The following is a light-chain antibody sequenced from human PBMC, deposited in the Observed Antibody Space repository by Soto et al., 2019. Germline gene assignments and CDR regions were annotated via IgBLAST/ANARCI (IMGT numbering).Light chain of an antibody. CDR1: SSNIGSNT. CDR3: ATWDDSLNAVV. J-gene: IGLJ2*01. Sequence: QSVLTQPPSASGTPGQRPTISCSGSSSNIGSNTVNWYQQLPGTAPKLLIYSNNQRPSGVPDRFSGSKSGTSASLAISGLQSEDEADYYCATWDDSLNAVVFGGGTKLTVL. V-gene: IGLV1-44*01. CDR2: SNN.